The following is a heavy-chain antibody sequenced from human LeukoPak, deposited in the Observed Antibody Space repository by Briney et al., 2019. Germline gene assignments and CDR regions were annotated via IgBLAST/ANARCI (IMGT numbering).Heavy chain of an antibody. V-gene: IGHV4-59*01. Sequence: SETLSLTCTVSGGSISSYYWSWIRQPPGKGLEWIGYIYYSGSTNYNPPLKSRVTISVDTSKNQFSLKLSSVTAADTAVYYCARSARGYCSGGSCYSFDYWGQGTLVTVSS. CDR3: ARSARGYCSGGSCYSFDY. J-gene: IGHJ4*02. D-gene: IGHD2-15*01. CDR2: IYYSGST. CDR1: GGSISSYY.